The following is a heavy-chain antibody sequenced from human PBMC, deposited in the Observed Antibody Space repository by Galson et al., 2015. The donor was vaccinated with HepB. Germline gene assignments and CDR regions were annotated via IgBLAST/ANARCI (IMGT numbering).Heavy chain of an antibody. V-gene: IGHV1-18*01. J-gene: IGHJ6*02. CDR2: ISAYNGNT. Sequence: SVKVSCKASGYTFTSYGIRWVRQAPGQWLEWMGWISAYNGNTNYAQKLQGRVTMTTDTSTSTAYMELRSLRSDDTAVYYCARVTVTGIYYYYYYGMDIWGQGTTVTVSS. CDR3: ARVTVTGIYYYYYYGMDI. CDR1: GYTFTSYG. D-gene: IGHD4-17*01.